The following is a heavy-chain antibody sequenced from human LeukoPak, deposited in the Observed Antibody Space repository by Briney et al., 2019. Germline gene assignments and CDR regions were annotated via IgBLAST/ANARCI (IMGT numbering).Heavy chain of an antibody. CDR1: GFTFSSYS. Sequence: PGGSLRLSCAASGFTFSSYSMNWVRQAPGKGLEWVSSISSSSSYIYYADSVKGRFTISRDNAKNSLYLQMNSLRAEDTAVYYCARDRHSSGWSCDFDYWGQGTLVTVSS. D-gene: IGHD6-19*01. J-gene: IGHJ4*02. CDR2: ISSSSSYI. V-gene: IGHV3-21*01. CDR3: ARDRHSSGWSCDFDY.